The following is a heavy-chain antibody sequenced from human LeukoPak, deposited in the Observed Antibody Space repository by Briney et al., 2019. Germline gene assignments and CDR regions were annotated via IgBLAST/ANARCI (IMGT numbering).Heavy chain of an antibody. D-gene: IGHD3-22*01. CDR1: GGSISSGDYY. CDR2: IYYSGST. Sequence: PSETLSLTCTVPGGSISSGDYYWSWIRQPPGKGLEWIGYIYYSGSTYYNPSLKSRVTISVDTSKNQFSLKLSSVTAADTAVYYCARVINYYDSSGLPTYFDYWGQGTLVTVSS. J-gene: IGHJ4*02. CDR3: ARVINYYDSSGLPTYFDY. V-gene: IGHV4-30-4*01.